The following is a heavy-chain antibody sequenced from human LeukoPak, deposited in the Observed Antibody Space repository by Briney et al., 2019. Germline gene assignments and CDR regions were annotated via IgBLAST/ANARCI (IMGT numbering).Heavy chain of an antibody. D-gene: IGHD3-3*01. Sequence: SETLSLTCSVSGGSISSYYWSWIRQPAGKGLEWIGRIYTSGSTNYNPSLKSRVTMSVDTSKNQFSLKLSSVTAADTAVYYCAGTTYYDFWSGYGDLDYWGQGTLVTVSS. V-gene: IGHV4-4*07. J-gene: IGHJ4*02. CDR2: IYTSGST. CDR3: AGTTYYDFWSGYGDLDY. CDR1: GGSISSYY.